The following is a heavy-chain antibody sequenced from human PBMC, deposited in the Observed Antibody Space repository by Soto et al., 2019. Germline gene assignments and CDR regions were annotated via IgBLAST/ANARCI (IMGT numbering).Heavy chain of an antibody. V-gene: IGHV3-21*01. CDR3: ATPFGPDYYGSGSYYNPRRYYYYMDV. D-gene: IGHD3-10*01. CDR1: GFTFSSYS. CDR2: ISSSSSYI. J-gene: IGHJ6*03. Sequence: NPGGSLRLSCAASGFTFSSYSMNWVRQAPGKGLEWVSSISSSSSYIYYADSVKGRFTISRDNAKNSLYLQMNSLRAEDTAVYYCATPFGPDYYGSGSYYNPRRYYYYMDVWGKGTTVTVSS.